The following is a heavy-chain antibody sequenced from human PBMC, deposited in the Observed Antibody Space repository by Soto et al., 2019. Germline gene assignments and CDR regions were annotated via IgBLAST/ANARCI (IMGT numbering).Heavy chain of an antibody. Sequence: PSETVSLSSPVYGGCVNGYYWTWIRQPPGEGLDXIGEINHNGGAHPKPSLKCRVTMSVDTYKNQFSLRLSSVNAEDTDIYYCATRITVFGLLIPPFDPWGQGTQVTVSS. V-gene: IGHV4-34*01. D-gene: IGHD3-3*01. J-gene: IGHJ5*02. CDR3: ATRITVFGLLIPPFDP. CDR2: INHNGGA. CDR1: GGCVNGYY.